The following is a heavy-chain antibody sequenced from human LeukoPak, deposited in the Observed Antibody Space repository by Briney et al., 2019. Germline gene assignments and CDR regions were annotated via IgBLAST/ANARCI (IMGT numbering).Heavy chain of an antibody. CDR1: GGSISSFY. D-gene: IGHD3-22*01. V-gene: IGHV4-59*08. CDR2: SHGNGDT. CDR3: ARHRAYDSGTYYRWFDP. J-gene: IGHJ5*02. Sequence: ASETLSLTCTVPGGSISSFYWSWIRQPPGMGLEWIGYSHGNGDTNYNPSLKSRVTISVDTSKNQCSLKLTSVTAADTAVYYCARHRAYDSGTYYRWFDPWGPGTLVTVSS.